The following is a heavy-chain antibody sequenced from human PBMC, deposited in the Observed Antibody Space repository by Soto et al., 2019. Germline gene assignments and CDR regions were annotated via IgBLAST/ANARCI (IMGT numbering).Heavy chain of an antibody. V-gene: IGHV1-8*01. J-gene: IGHJ4*02. CDR3: ATTAHFWSGFDY. Sequence: QVQLVQSGAEVKKPGASVKVSCKASGYTFTSYDINWVRQATGQGLEWMGWMNPNSGNTGYAQKFQGRVTMTRNTSLSPAYLALTSLRSEDTPVYYCATTAHFWSGFDYWGQGTLLTVSS. CDR2: MNPNSGNT. CDR1: GYTFTSYD. D-gene: IGHD3-3*01.